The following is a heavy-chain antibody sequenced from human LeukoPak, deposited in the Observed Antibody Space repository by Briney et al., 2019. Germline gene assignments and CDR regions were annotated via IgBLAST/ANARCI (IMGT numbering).Heavy chain of an antibody. CDR1: GGTFSTNS. J-gene: IGHJ3*01. D-gene: IGHD4-17*01. V-gene: IGHV1-69*04. CDR3: ARVLHGDYGGGGFDL. Sequence: SVKVSCEASGGTFSTNSINWVRQAPGQGLEWMGRIIPMFHKADYAQRFQDRVTITADRSTNTVYMEVSRLESDDTAVFYCARVLHGDYGGGGFDLWGQGTMVTVSS. CDR2: IIPMFHKA.